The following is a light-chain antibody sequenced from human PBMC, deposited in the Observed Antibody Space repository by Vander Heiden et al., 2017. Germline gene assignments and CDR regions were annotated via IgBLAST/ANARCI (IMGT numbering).Light chain of an antibody. Sequence: VVLTQPPDFQSVTPKEKTTITRAAQQNIGSNVHWYQRTPEQSPKLLIKYATQSFSVVPSSFSGSGSGTDFILTTNSLEAEAATSYYCHQSSILRTFGQGTKVEIK. CDR1: QNIGSN. J-gene: IGKJ1*01. CDR3: HQSSILRT. V-gene: IGKV6-21*01. CDR2: YAT.